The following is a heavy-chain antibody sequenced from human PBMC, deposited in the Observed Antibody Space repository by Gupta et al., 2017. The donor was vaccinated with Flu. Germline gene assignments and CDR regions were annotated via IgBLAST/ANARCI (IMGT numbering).Heavy chain of an antibody. CDR1: GGSFSGYY. V-gene: IGHV4-34*01. CDR3: SRLLPRDAFAI. J-gene: IGHJ3*02. Sequence: QVQLQQWGAGLLKPSETLSLTCAVYGGSFSGYYWSWSRQPPGKGLEWIGEIHHSGSTNDNPALKSRVTIAVDTTKHQFSLELGSVTASETAVYYGSRLLPRDAFAIGCQVTLVTVSS. CDR2: IHHSGST.